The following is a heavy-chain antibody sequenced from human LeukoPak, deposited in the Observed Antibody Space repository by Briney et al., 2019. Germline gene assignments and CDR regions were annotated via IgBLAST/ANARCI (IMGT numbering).Heavy chain of an antibody. J-gene: IGHJ4*02. V-gene: IGHV1-69*05. CDR2: IIPIFGTA. Sequence: GASVTVSCKASGGTFSSYAISWVRQAPGQGLEWMGGIIPIFGTANYAQKFQGRVTITTDESTSTAYMELSSLRSEDTAVYYCASLRDDYGDYFDYWGQGTLVTVSS. CDR3: ASLRDDYGDYFDY. D-gene: IGHD4-17*01. CDR1: GGTFSSYA.